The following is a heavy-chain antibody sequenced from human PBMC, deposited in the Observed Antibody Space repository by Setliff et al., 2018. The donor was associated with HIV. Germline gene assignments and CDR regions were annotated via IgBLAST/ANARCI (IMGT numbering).Heavy chain of an antibody. CDR2: IHAGDSET. V-gene: IGHV5-51*01. J-gene: IGHJ4*02. D-gene: IGHD6-19*01. CDR3: ARQGPSGLFDY. CDR1: GYSFTTYY. Sequence: GESLKLSCKGSGYSFTTYYIGWMRQMSGKGLEWMGIIHAGDSETRYSPSFQGQVTISADKSISTAYLQWCSLKASDTSIYYCARQGPSGLFDYWGQGTLVTVSS.